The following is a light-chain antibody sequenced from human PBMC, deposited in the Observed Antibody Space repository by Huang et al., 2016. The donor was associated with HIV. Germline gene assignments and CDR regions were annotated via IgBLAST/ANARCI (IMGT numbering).Light chain of an antibody. Sequence: DIVMTQSPDSLAVSLGERATINCRSTQGVLDSSLNKDKLAWYQQKPGQPPRLLIYWASTRESAVPDRISGSGSGTDFTLTISSLQAEDVAVYYCQQYYRTPLTFGGGTKVEIK. J-gene: IGKJ4*01. CDR2: WAS. CDR1: QGVLDSSLNKDK. CDR3: QQYYRTPLT. V-gene: IGKV4-1*01.